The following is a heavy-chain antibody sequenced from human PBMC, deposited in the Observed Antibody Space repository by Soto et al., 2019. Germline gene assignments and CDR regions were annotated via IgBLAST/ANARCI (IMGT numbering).Heavy chain of an antibody. CDR1: GGSISSSSYY. D-gene: IGHD5-12*01. CDR3: ARSRGYSGYDLPPDAFDI. CDR2: IYYSGST. V-gene: IGHV4-39*01. Sequence: SETLSLTCTVSGGSISSSSYYWGWIRQPPGKGLEWIGSIYYSGSTYYNPSLKSRVTISVDTSKNQFSLKLSPVTAADTAVYYCARSRGYSGYDLPPDAFDIWGQGTMGT. J-gene: IGHJ3*02.